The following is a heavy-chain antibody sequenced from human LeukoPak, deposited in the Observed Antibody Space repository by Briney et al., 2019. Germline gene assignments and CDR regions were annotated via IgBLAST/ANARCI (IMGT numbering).Heavy chain of an antibody. D-gene: IGHD3-3*01. J-gene: IGHJ4*02. CDR2: INPSGGST. Sequence: ASVKVSCKASGYTFTRYYMHWVRQAPGQGLEWMGIINPSGGSTSYAQKFQGRVTMTRDTSTSTVYMELSSLRSEDTAVYYCARGNLTYYDFWSGYHFDYWGQGTLVTVSS. CDR3: ARGNLTYYDFWSGYHFDY. V-gene: IGHV1-46*03. CDR1: GYTFTRYY.